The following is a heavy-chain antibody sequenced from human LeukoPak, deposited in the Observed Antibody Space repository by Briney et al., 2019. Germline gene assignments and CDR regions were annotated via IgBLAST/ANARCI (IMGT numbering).Heavy chain of an antibody. CDR2: IYSAGLT. D-gene: IGHD3-3*01. Sequence: PGGSLRLSCAASGFTDSNNYMSWVRQAPGEGLEWVSIIYSAGLTYYADSVKGRFTTSRNNSKNTLYLQMNSVGVEDTAVYYCAKAAGGEWLLNMDVWGQGTTVTVSS. CDR3: AKAAGGEWLLNMDV. J-gene: IGHJ6*02. CDR1: GFTDSNNY. V-gene: IGHV3-53*01.